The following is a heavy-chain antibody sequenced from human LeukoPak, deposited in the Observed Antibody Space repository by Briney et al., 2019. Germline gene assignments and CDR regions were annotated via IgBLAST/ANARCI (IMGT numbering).Heavy chain of an antibody. D-gene: IGHD2-15*01. CDR3: ARDRMVSCSGGSCYCYSGMDV. Sequence: GGSLRLSFAASGFTFSDYDMSWIRQAPGKGLEWVSYIISTASTIYYADSVKGRFTICRDNAKNSLYLQMNSLRAEDTAVYYCARDRMVSCSGGSCYCYSGMDVWGQGTTVTVSS. CDR1: GFTFSDYD. V-gene: IGHV3-11*01. J-gene: IGHJ6*02. CDR2: IISTASTI.